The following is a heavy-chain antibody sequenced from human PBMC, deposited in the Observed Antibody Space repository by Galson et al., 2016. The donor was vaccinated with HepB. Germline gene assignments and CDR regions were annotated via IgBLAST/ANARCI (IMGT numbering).Heavy chain of an antibody. CDR2: IDYGGST. D-gene: IGHD4-17*01. Sequence: SETLSLTCTVSDGSISTSSFSWGWIRQPPGKGLEWIGEIDYGGSTKYNPSLRSRVTIAVDTAKSQFSLRLRSVTAADTAIYYCARWGDRCHGDTCYFYYYYGLDVWSKGTTVTVS. V-gene: IGHV4-39*07. CDR1: DGSISTSSFS. J-gene: IGHJ6*04. CDR3: ARWGDRCHGDTCYFYYYYGLDV.